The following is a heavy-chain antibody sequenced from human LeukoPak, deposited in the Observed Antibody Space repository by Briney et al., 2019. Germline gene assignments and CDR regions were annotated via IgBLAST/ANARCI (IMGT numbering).Heavy chain of an antibody. CDR1: GYTFTNYY. V-gene: IGHV1-2*06. D-gene: IGHD2-21*01. Sequence: ASVKVSCKASGYTFTNYYIHWVRQAPGQGLEWMGRINPNSGDTNYAHKFQGRVTMTRDTSISTAYMELSSLRSEDTAVYYCARDLTAYCGGDCYPHYWGQGTLVTVSS. CDR3: ARDLTAYCGGDCYPHY. CDR2: INPNSGDT. J-gene: IGHJ4*02.